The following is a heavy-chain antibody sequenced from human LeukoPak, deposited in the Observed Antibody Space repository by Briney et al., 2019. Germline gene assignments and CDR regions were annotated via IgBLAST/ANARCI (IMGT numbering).Heavy chain of an antibody. CDR3: AKAERDYFGSGPFDL. Sequence: SETLSLTCTVSGGSVSTGGYYWTWIRQPPGKGLEWLGYIFSNGGTYYNPSLESRLSISGDSSKTQFSLRLTSVTAADTAVYYCAKAERDYFGSGPFDLWGQGTLVTVSS. CDR2: IFSNGGT. CDR1: GGSVSTGGYY. V-gene: IGHV4-31*03. D-gene: IGHD3-10*01. J-gene: IGHJ4*02.